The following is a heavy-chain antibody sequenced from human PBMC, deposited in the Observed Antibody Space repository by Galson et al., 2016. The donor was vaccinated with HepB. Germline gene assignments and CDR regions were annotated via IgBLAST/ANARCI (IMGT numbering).Heavy chain of an antibody. D-gene: IGHD1-26*01. CDR2: IIPIFETA. CDR3: ARTRGSYFDY. J-gene: IGHJ4*02. V-gene: IGHV1-69*06. CDR1: GGTFSNYA. Sequence: SVKVSCKASGGTFSNYAISWVRQAPGQGLEWMGGIIPIFETAESTQKFQGRVTITADKSTGTAYMELSSMRSEDTAIYYCARTRGSYFDYWGQGPLVTVSS.